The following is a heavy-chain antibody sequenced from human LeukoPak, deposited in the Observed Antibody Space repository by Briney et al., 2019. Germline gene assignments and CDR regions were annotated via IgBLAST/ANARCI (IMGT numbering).Heavy chain of an antibody. CDR1: GFTFSSYG. J-gene: IGHJ4*02. V-gene: IGHV3-30*18. Sequence: GGSLRLSCAPSGFTFSSYGMRWVRQAPGKGLEWVAVISYEGSNKYYADSVKGRFTISRDNYKNTLYLQMNSLRAEDTAVYYCAKDQRAVAGPNDYWGQGSLVTVCS. CDR3: AKDQRAVAGPNDY. D-gene: IGHD6-19*01. CDR2: ISYEGSNK.